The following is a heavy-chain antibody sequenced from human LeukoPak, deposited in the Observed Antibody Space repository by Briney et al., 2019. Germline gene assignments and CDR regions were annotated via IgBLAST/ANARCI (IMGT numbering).Heavy chain of an antibody. CDR1: GFTFSDSY. Sequence: PGGSLRLSCTASGFTFSDSYMTWIRQAPGKGLEWVSYISSGGSSIHYADSVKGRFTISRDNAKNTLYLQMNSLRAEDTAVYYCAKDLKQLVSGAFDIWGQRTMVTVSS. CDR3: AKDLKQLVSGAFDI. D-gene: IGHD6-13*01. V-gene: IGHV3-11*04. CDR2: ISSGGSSI. J-gene: IGHJ3*02.